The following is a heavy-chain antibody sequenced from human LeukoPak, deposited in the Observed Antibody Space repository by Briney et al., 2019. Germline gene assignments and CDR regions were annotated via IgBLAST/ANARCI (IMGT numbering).Heavy chain of an antibody. CDR1: GGSISSRNW. CDR3: ARVTGYMTEDYFDY. CDR2: IHHSGST. Sequence: SETLSLTCAVSGGSISSRNWWSWVRQPPGKGLEWIAEIHHSGSTNYNPSLKSRVTISVDNSKNQFSLKLSSVTAADTAAYYCARVTGYMTEDYFDYWGQGTLITVSS. D-gene: IGHD3-9*01. V-gene: IGHV4-4*02. J-gene: IGHJ4*02.